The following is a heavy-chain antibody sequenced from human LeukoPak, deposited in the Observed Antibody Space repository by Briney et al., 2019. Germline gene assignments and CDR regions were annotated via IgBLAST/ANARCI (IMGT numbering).Heavy chain of an antibody. J-gene: IGHJ4*02. D-gene: IGHD1-26*01. CDR1: GGSISSYY. CDR2: IYYSGST. CDR3: ARQSGRIFDY. V-gene: IGHV4-59*08. Sequence: SETLSLTCTVSGGSISSYYWSWIRQPPGKGLEWIGYIYYSGSTTYNPSLKSRITISVDTSKNQFSLKLSSVTAADTAVYYCARQSGRIFDYWGQGTLVTVSS.